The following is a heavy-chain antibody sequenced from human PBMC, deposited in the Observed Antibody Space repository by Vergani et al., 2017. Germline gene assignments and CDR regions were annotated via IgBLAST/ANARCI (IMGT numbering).Heavy chain of an antibody. CDR3: AKRLGTYEAGFDY. CDR2: ISGSGGST. CDR1: GFTFSSYA. D-gene: IGHD1-26*01. J-gene: IGHJ4*02. V-gene: IGHV3-23*01. Sequence: EVQLLESGGGLVQPGGSLRLSCAASGFTFSSYAMSWVRQAPGKGLEWVSTISGSGGSTYYAASVTGRFTISRDNSKNTLYLQMNSLRAEDTAVYCCAKRLGTYEAGFDYWGQGTLVTVSS.